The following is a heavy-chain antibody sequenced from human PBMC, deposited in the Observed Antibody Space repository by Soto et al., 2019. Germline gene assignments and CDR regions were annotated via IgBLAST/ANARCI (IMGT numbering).Heavy chain of an antibody. V-gene: IGHV1-18*01. CDR3: ARDRAPDSSSSPGDAFDI. D-gene: IGHD6-6*01. Sequence: ASVKVSCKASGYTFTSYGISWVRQAPGQGLEWMGWISAYNGNTNYAQKLQGRVTMTTDTSTSTAYMELRSLRSDDTAVYYCARDRAPDSSSSPGDAFDIWGQGTMVTVSS. J-gene: IGHJ3*02. CDR1: GYTFTSYG. CDR2: ISAYNGNT.